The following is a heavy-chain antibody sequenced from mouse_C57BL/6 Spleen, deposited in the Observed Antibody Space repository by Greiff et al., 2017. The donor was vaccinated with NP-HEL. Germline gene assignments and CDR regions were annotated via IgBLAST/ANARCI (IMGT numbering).Heavy chain of an antibody. CDR2: ISDGGSYT. Sequence: EVMLVESGGGLVKPGGSLKLSCAASGFTFSSYAMSWVRQTPEKRLEWVATISDGGSYTYYPDNVKGRFTISRDNAKNHLYLQMSHLKSEDTAMYYCARDESSPFDYWGQGTTLTVSS. CDR3: ARDESSPFDY. CDR1: GFTFSSYA. V-gene: IGHV5-4*01. J-gene: IGHJ2*01. D-gene: IGHD1-1*01.